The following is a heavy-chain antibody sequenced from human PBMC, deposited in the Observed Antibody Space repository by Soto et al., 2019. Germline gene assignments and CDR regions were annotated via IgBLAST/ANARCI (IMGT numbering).Heavy chain of an antibody. J-gene: IGHJ4*02. CDR1: GFTFDDYA. CDR2: ISWNSGII. V-gene: IGHV3-9*01. CDR3: VKGTAGTVDY. Sequence: EVQLVESGGGLVQPGRSLRLSCAASGFTFDDYAIHWVRQAPGKGLEWVSGISWNSGIIGYADSVKGRFTISRDNAKISLYLQMNSLRPEDTALYYCVKGTAGTVDYWGQGTLVTVSS. D-gene: IGHD6-19*01.